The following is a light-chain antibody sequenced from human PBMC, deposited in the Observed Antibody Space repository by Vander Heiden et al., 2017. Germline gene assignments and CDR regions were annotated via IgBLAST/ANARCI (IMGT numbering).Light chain of an antibody. Sequence: DIQMTQSPSSLSASVGERVAITCRARHSISKYLNLYQQKPRQAPKLLVYAASTSQSGVPSSFSCSGSGTEFTLTISSLQPADVATYFYQQGYSAPPMYSFGPGTKLEIK. J-gene: IGKJ2*03. CDR2: AAS. CDR3: QQGYSAPPMYS. V-gene: IGKV1-39*01. CDR1: HSISKY.